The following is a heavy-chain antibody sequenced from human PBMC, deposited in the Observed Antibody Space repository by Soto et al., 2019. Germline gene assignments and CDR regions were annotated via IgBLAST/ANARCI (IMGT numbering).Heavy chain of an antibody. CDR2: ISGYNGNT. Sequence: ASVKVSCKASGYTFSGYSVTWVRQAPGQGLEWMGRISGYNGNTNYARTLRGRLTLTTDTSTSTAYMELRSLTSDDTAVYYCARDVFCGGAPACPDMDVWGQGTTVTVSS. D-gene: IGHD2-21*01. CDR1: GYTFSGYS. CDR3: ARDVFCGGAPACPDMDV. J-gene: IGHJ6*02. V-gene: IGHV1-18*04.